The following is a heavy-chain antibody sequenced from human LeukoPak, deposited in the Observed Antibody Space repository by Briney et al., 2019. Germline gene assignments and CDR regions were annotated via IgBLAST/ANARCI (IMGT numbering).Heavy chain of an antibody. CDR1: GFSFSSYA. J-gene: IGHJ4*02. CDR2: ISGSGGTT. Sequence: GGSLRLSCAAFGFSFSSYAMSWVRQAPGGGLEWVSSISGSGGTTYYADSVKGRFTISRDNSKNTLYLQMNSLSAEDTAVYYCAKGANSGFYNHFDFWGQGSLVTVPS. D-gene: IGHD3-22*01. V-gene: IGHV3-23*01. CDR3: AKGANSGFYNHFDF.